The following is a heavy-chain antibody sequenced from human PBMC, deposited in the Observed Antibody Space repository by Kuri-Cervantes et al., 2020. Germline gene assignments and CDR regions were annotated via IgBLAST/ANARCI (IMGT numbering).Heavy chain of an antibody. CDR1: GFTFDDYA. Sequence: GGSLRLSCAASGFTFDDYAMHWVRQAPGKGLEWVSGISWNSGSIGYADSVKGRFTISRDNAKNSLYLQMNSLRAEDTAVYYCAQGGNKDYWGQGTLVPSPQ. CDR3: AQGGNKDY. V-gene: IGHV3-9*01. CDR2: ISWNSGSI. D-gene: IGHD4-23*01. J-gene: IGHJ4*02.